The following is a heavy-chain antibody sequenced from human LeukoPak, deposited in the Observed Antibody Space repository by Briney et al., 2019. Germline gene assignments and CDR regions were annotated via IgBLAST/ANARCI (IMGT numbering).Heavy chain of an antibody. CDR2: ISYDGSNK. J-gene: IGHJ4*02. CDR3: ARESGYSYGYNFDY. V-gene: IGHV3-30*04. CDR1: GFTFSSYA. D-gene: IGHD5-18*01. Sequence: QPGRSLRLSCAASGFTFSSYAMHWVRQAPGKGLEWVAVISYDGSNKCYADSVKGRFTISRDNSKNTLYMQMNSLRAEDTAVYYCARESGYSYGYNFDYWGQGTLVTVSS.